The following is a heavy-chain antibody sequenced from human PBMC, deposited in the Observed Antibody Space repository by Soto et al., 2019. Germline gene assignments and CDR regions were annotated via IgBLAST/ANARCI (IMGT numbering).Heavy chain of an antibody. CDR3: ARARLGANWAPIRYYFDY. D-gene: IGHD7-27*01. CDR2: INHSGST. V-gene: IGHV4-34*01. Sequence: SETLSLTCAVYGGSFSGYYWSWIRQPPGKGLEWIGEINHSGSTNYNPSLKSRVTISVDTSKNQFSLKLSSVTAADTAVYYCARARLGANWAPIRYYFDYWGQGTLVTVSS. CDR1: GGSFSGYY. J-gene: IGHJ4*02.